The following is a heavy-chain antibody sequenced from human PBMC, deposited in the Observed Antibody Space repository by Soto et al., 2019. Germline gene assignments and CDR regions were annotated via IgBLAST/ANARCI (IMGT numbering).Heavy chain of an antibody. CDR3: ATSPRYWSGGSCYFGAFDI. CDR2: MNPNSGNT. J-gene: IGHJ3*02. Sequence: ASVKVSCKASGYTFTSYDINWVRQATGQGLEWMGWMNPNSGNTGYAQKFQGRVTMTRNNSISTAYMELSSLRSEDTAVYYCATSPRYWSGGSCYFGAFDIWGQGTMVTVSS. CDR1: GYTFTSYD. V-gene: IGHV1-8*01. D-gene: IGHD2-15*01.